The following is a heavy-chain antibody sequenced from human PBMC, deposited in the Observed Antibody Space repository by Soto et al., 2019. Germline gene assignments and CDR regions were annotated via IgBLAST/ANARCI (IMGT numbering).Heavy chain of an antibody. Sequence: QVHLVQSGAEVKKPGASVKVSCQGSGYAFTTYGITWVRQAPGQGLEWMGWISAHNGNTTYAQKLQGRVTVTRDTSTSTAYMELRSLRNADTAVYYCARGRYGDYWGQGALVTVSS. J-gene: IGHJ4*02. V-gene: IGHV1-18*01. CDR3: ARGRYGDY. D-gene: IGHD1-1*01. CDR1: GYAFTTYG. CDR2: ISAHNGNT.